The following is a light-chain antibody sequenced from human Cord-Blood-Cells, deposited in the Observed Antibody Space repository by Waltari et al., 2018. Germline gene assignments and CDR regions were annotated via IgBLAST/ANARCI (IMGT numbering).Light chain of an antibody. Sequence: QPALTQPASVSGSPGQSITISCTGTSSDVGSYNLVSWYQQHPGKAPKLMIYKGSKRPLGVSTRFPGYKSGNTASLTISGLQAEDEADYYCCSYAGSSTFEGVFGGGTKLTVL. J-gene: IGLJ2*01. CDR1: SSDVGSYNL. CDR3: CSYAGSSTFEGV. V-gene: IGLV2-23*03. CDR2: KGS.